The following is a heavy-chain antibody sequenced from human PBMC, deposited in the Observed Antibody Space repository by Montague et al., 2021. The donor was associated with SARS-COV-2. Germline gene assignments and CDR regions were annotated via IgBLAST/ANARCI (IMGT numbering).Heavy chain of an antibody. J-gene: IGHJ4*02. D-gene: IGHD6-13*01. CDR2: IHHSGST. Sequence: SETLSLTCGVSGGSISSSDWSRWVRQPPGKGLAWIGEIHHSGSTNYHPSLKSRVAISLDKSKNQFSLKVSSVTAADTAVYYCARDSRAEAAATNSFSSAFDYWGQGTLVTVAS. CDR1: GGSISSSDW. CDR3: ARDSRAEAAATNSFSSAFDY. V-gene: IGHV4-4*02.